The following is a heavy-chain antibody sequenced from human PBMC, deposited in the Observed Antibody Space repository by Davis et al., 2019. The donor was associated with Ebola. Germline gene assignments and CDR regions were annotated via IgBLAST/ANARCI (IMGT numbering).Heavy chain of an antibody. Sequence: SWVRPPPGKGLEWVGYITYSGSSYYNPPLKGRVTISVDTSKNQFSLKLTSVTASDTAVYHCARGAPLIAADHYGLDVWGKGTTVTVSS. D-gene: IGHD6-13*01. J-gene: IGHJ6*04. V-gene: IGHV4-30-4*08. CDR2: ITYSGSS. CDR3: ARGAPLIAADHYGLDV.